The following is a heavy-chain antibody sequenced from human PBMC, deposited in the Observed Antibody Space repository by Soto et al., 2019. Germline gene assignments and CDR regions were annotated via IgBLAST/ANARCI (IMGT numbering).Heavy chain of an antibody. D-gene: IGHD4-17*01. CDR1: GGTFSSYA. Sequence: GASVKVSCKASGGTFSSYAISWVRQAPGQGLEWMGGIIPIFGTANYAQKFQGRVTITADKSTSTAYMELSSLRSEDTAVYYCAEANYGDYYFDYWGQGTLVTVSS. CDR2: IIPIFGTA. V-gene: IGHV1-69*06. J-gene: IGHJ4*02. CDR3: AEANYGDYYFDY.